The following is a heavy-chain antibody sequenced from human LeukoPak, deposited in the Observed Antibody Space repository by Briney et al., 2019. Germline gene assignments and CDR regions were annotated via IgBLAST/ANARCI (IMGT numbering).Heavy chain of an antibody. CDR2: ISGSGGTT. D-gene: IGHD1-26*01. CDR3: AKGLYSGSYWGSFDY. Sequence: GGSLRLSCAASGFTFSNYAVNWVRQAPGKGLEWVSGISGSGGTTYYADSVKGRFSISRDNSKNTLYLQMNSLRAEDTAIYCCAKGLYSGSYWGSFDYWGQGTLVTVSS. J-gene: IGHJ4*02. V-gene: IGHV3-23*01. CDR1: GFTFSNYA.